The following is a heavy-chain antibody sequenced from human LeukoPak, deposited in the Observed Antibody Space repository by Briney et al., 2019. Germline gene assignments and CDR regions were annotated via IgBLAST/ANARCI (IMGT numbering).Heavy chain of an antibody. CDR3: ARSLRYFGAFDI. CDR2: INHSGST. V-gene: IGHV4-34*01. D-gene: IGHD3-9*01. J-gene: IGHJ3*02. Sequence: PSETLSLTCAVYGGSFSGYYWSWIPQPPGKGLEWIGEINHSGSTNYNPSLKSRVTISVDTSKNQFSLKLSSVPAADTAVYYCARSLRYFGAFDIWGQGTMDTVSS. CDR1: GGSFSGYY.